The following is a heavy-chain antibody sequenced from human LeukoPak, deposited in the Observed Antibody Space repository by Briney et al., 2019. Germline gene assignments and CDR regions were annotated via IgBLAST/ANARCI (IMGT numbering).Heavy chain of an antibody. CDR1: GGSISSSSYY. CDR2: INHSGST. J-gene: IGHJ4*02. V-gene: IGHV4-39*07. CDR3: ASRGMQQLGAFDY. Sequence: SETLSLTCTVSGGSISSSSYYWSWIRQPPGKGLEWIGEINHSGSTNYNPSLKSRVTISVDTSKNQFSLKLSSVTAADTAVYYCASRGMQQLGAFDYWGQGTLVTVSS. D-gene: IGHD6-13*01.